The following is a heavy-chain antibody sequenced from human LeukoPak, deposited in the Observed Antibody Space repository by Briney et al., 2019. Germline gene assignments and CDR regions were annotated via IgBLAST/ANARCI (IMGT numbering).Heavy chain of an antibody. J-gene: IGHJ4*02. CDR2: TSNSDYP. CDR3: AREPAQPLRFGEFHPFDN. CDR1: GASIRTSEDH. D-gene: IGHD3-10*01. Sequence: SETLSLTCTVSGASIRTSEDHWTWIRQHPGKGLEWIGYTSNSDYPDSNPSLKSRVTISLDTSKNQFSLKLRSVTAADTAVYYCAREPAQPLRFGEFHPFDNWGQGTLVTVSS. V-gene: IGHV4-31*03.